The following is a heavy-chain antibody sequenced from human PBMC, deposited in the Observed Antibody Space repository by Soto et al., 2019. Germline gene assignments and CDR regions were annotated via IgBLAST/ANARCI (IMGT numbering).Heavy chain of an antibody. D-gene: IGHD2-8*01. Sequence: QLQLQESGSGLVKPSQTLSLTCAVSGGSISSGGYSWSWIRQPPGKGLEWIGYIYHSGSTYYNPSLKSRVTMSVARSKNQFSLKLSSVTAADTAVYYCARYFVYSNWFDPWGQGTLVTVSS. CDR2: IYHSGST. CDR3: ARYFVYSNWFDP. V-gene: IGHV4-30-2*01. J-gene: IGHJ5*02. CDR1: GGSISSGGYS.